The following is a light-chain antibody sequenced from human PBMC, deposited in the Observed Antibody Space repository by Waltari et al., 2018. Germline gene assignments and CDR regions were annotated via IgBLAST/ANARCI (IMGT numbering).Light chain of an antibody. CDR3: QAWHAGTVV. V-gene: IGLV3-1*01. CDR1: KLGDRF. J-gene: IGLJ3*02. CDR2: QDT. Sequence: SYELTHPPSVSVSPGQTASITCSGSKLGDRFASWYQQMPGQSPVVVIYQDTKRPSGIPERFSGSNSENTATLTISGTQATDEADYYCQAWHAGTVVFGGGTKLAVL.